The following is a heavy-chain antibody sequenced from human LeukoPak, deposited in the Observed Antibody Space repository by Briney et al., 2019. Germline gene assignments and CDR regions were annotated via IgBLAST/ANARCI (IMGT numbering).Heavy chain of an antibody. J-gene: IGHJ6*03. V-gene: IGHV1-2*02. CDR1: GYTFTGYY. CDR2: INPNSGGT. CDR3: ARDGLIAAAGNYYYYYMDV. Sequence: ASVKVSCKASGYTFTGYYMHWVRQAPGQGLEWMGWINPNSGGTNYTQKFQGRVTMTRDTSISTAYMEPSRLRSDDTAVYYCARDGLIAAAGNYYYYYMDVWGKGTTVTVSS. D-gene: IGHD6-13*01.